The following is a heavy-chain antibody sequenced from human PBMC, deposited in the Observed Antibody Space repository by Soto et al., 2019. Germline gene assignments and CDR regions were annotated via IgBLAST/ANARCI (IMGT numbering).Heavy chain of an antibody. D-gene: IGHD2-15*01. V-gene: IGHV4-39*01. J-gene: IGHJ5*02. CDR2: VFYNGTT. CDR1: GVSINTNNYY. Sequence: SETLSLTCTVSGVSINTNNYYWGWVRQPPGKGLEWIGSVFYNGTTYYSPSLKSRVTISLAPSRTQFSLKLESVTAADTAVYFCARLVVVSPVANAWGQGTLVTVSS. CDR3: ARLVVVSPVANA.